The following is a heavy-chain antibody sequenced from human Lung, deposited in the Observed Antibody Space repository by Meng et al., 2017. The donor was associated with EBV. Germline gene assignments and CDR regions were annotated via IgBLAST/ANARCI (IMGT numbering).Heavy chain of an antibody. D-gene: IGHD5-24*01. CDR3: ARDEGGWLTAPDY. V-gene: IGHV1-69*04. CDR2: IVPILGIA. Sequence: QVQPVHAGAKVKKPGASVKVPCKASGGTFSSYTISWVRQAPGQGLEWMGRIVPILGIANYAQKFQGRVTITADKSTSTAYMELSSLRSEDTAVYYCARDEGGWLTAPDYWGQGTLVTVSS. CDR1: GGTFSSYT. J-gene: IGHJ4*02.